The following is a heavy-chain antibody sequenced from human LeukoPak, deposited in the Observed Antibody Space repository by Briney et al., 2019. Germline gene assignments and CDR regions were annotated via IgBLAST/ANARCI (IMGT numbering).Heavy chain of an antibody. CDR1: GYTFTGYD. J-gene: IGHJ4*02. CDR3: ARDPGGNWSFDY. Sequence: ASVKVSCKASGYTFTGYDINWVRQATGQGLEWMGWMNPNSGNTGYAQKFQGRVTMTRNTSISTAYMELSSLRSEDTAVYYCARDPGGNWSFDYWGQGTLVTVSS. CDR2: MNPNSGNT. V-gene: IGHV1-8*01. D-gene: IGHD1-20*01.